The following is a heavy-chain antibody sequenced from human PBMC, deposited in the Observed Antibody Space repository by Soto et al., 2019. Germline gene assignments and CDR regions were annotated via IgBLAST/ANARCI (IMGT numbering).Heavy chain of an antibody. CDR1: GFTFSSYA. J-gene: IGHJ4*02. D-gene: IGHD2-15*01. Sequence: EVQLLESGGGLVQPGGSLRLSCAASGFTFSSYAMAWVRQAPGTGLEWVSGIDGSGGDTSFADSVKGRFSISRDNSNKMLYRHTNSLRAQDTARYYCAKEMVAAAYVETSPFDFWGQGTLVTVSS. CDR3: AKEMVAAAYVETSPFDF. CDR2: IDGSGGDT. V-gene: IGHV3-23*01.